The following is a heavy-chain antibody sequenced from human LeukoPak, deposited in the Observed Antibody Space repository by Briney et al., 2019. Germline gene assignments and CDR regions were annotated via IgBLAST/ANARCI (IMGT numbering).Heavy chain of an antibody. CDR1: GGSFSGYY. V-gene: IGHV4-34*01. CDR2: INHSGST. Sequence: PSETLSLTCAVYGGSFSGYYWSWIRQPPGKGLEWIGEINHSGSTNYNPSLKSRVTISVDTSKNQFSLKLSSVTAADTAVYYCARVLTYYYDTSRAHDAFDIWGQGTMVTASS. CDR3: ARVLTYYYDTSRAHDAFDI. D-gene: IGHD3-22*01. J-gene: IGHJ3*02.